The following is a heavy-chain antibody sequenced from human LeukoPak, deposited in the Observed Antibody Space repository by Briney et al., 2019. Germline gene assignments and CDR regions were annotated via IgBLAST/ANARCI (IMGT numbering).Heavy chain of an antibody. CDR2: IYHSGST. CDR3: ARVGSGSYFDY. J-gene: IGHJ4*02. D-gene: IGHD1-26*01. Sequence: SETLSLTCAVSGYSISSGYYWGWIRQPPGKGLEWIGSIYHSGSTYYNPSLKSRVTISVDTSKNQFSLKLSSVTAADTAVYYCARVGSGSYFDYWGQGTLVTVSS. V-gene: IGHV4-38-2*01. CDR1: GYSISSGYY.